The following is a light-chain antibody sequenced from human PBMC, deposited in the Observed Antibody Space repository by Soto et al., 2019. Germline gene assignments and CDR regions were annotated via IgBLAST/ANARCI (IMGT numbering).Light chain of an antibody. CDR1: QSISSW. CDR2: AAS. Sequence: DIQMTQSPSSVSASVGDRVTITCRASQSISSWLAWYQQKPGKAPKLLIYAASDLQSGVPSRFSGSGAGTDFTLTISSLQPEDFGTYYCQQGDSFPITFGQGTRLYIK. J-gene: IGKJ5*01. CDR3: QQGDSFPIT. V-gene: IGKV1-12*01.